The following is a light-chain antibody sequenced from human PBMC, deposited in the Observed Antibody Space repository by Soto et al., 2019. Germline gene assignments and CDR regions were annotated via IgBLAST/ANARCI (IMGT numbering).Light chain of an antibody. CDR1: SSDVGGYNY. CDR2: EVS. Sequence: QSVLTQPPSASGSPGQSVTISCTGTSSDVGGYNYVSWYQQHPGKAPKLMIYEVSKRPSGVPDRFSGSKSGNTASLTVSGLQAEGEADYYCSSYAGSNNYVGFGGGTKLTVL. V-gene: IGLV2-8*01. CDR3: SSYAGSNNYVG. J-gene: IGLJ2*01.